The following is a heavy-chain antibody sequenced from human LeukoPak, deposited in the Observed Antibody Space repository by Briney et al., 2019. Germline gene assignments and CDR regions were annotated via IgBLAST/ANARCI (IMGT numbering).Heavy chain of an antibody. CDR2: TYYSRNT. J-gene: IGHJ4*02. D-gene: IGHD5-24*01. CDR1: GDSISSSGNF. CDR3: ARHEEEDGYNAKTFDY. Sequence: SETLSLTCTVSGDSISSSGNFWGWVRQPPGRGLEWIASTYYSRNTYYNPSLKSRVTLSVDTSKNQFSLKLSSVTAADTAVYYCARHEEEDGYNAKTFDYWGQGTLVTVSS. V-gene: IGHV4-39*01.